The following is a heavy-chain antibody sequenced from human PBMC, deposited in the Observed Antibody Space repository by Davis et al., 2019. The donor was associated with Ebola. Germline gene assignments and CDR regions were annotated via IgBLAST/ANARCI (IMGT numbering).Heavy chain of an antibody. J-gene: IGHJ6*02. CDR2: IKQDGSEK. CDR3: ARDYYYYGMDV. V-gene: IGHV3-7*03. CDR1: GFTFSSYG. Sequence: PGGSLRLSCAAPGFTFSSYGMHWVRQTPGKGLEWVANIKQDGSEKYYVDSVKGRFTISRDNAKNSLYLQMNSLRAEDTAVYYCARDYYYYGMDVWGQGTTVTVSS.